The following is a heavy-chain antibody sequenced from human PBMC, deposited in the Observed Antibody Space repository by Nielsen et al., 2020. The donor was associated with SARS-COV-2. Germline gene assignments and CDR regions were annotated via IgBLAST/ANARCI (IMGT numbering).Heavy chain of an antibody. V-gene: IGHV3-7*01. Sequence: GESLKISCAASEFTFSSYWMSWVRQAPGKGLEWVANIKQDGSEKYYVDSVKGRFTISRDNAKNSLYLQMNSLRAEDTAVYYCARDPQGPYYYDSSGYQSDAFDIWGQGTMVTVSS. D-gene: IGHD3-22*01. J-gene: IGHJ3*02. CDR2: IKQDGSEK. CDR1: EFTFSSYW. CDR3: ARDPQGPYYYDSSGYQSDAFDI.